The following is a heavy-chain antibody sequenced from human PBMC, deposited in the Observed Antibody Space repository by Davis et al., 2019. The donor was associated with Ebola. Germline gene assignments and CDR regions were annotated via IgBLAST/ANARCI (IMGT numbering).Heavy chain of an antibody. J-gene: IGHJ4*02. CDR2: ISGSGGST. Sequence: PWGSLRLSCAASGFTFSSYSMSWVRQAPGKGLEWVSAISGSGGSTYYADSVKGRFTISRDNSKNTLYLQMNSLRAEDTAVYYCAKRSGYSLGPFDYWGQGTLVTVSS. CDR3: AKRSGYSLGPFDY. CDR1: GFTFSSYS. D-gene: IGHD3-22*01. V-gene: IGHV3-23*01.